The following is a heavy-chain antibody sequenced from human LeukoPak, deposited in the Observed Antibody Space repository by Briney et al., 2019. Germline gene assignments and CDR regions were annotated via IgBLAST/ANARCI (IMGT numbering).Heavy chain of an antibody. D-gene: IGHD2-15*01. CDR2: INPNSGGT. J-gene: IGHJ4*02. Sequence: ASVKVSCKASGYTFTGYYMHWVRQAPGQGLEWMGWINPNSGGTNYAQKFQGRVTMTRDTSTSTAYMELSRLRSDDTAVYYCARAPPYCSGGRCYPDYWGQGTLVTVSS. CDR1: GYTFTGYY. CDR3: ARAPPYCSGGRCYPDY. V-gene: IGHV1-2*02.